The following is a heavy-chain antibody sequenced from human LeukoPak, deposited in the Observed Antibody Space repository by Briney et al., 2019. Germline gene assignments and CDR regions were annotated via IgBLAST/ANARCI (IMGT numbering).Heavy chain of an antibody. CDR1: GYTLTSYY. V-gene: IGHV1-46*01. Sequence: ASVKVSCKASGYTLTSYYMHWMRQAPGQGPEWMGIINPRGGSTDYSQKFQDRVTMSSDTSTSTVYMELSSLRSEDTAVYFCARVGVTAATADYWGQGTLVTVPS. D-gene: IGHD6-25*01. CDR3: ARVGVTAATADY. CDR2: INPRGGST. J-gene: IGHJ4*02.